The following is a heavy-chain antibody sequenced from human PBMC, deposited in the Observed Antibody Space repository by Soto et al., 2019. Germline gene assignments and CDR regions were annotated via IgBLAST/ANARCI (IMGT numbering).Heavy chain of an antibody. CDR2: IRSKAYGGTT. Sequence: PGGSLRLSCTASGFTFGDYAMSWFRQAPGKGLEWVGFIRSKAYGGTTEYAASVKGRFTISRDDSKSIAYLQMNSLKTEDTAVYYCTRTDYGDYVGLLTKDWGQGTLVTVSS. V-gene: IGHV3-49*03. CDR3: TRTDYGDYVGLLTKD. CDR1: GFTFGDYA. D-gene: IGHD4-17*01. J-gene: IGHJ4*02.